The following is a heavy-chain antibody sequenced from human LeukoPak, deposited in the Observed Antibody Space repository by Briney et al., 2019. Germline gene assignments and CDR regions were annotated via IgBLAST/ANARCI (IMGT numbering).Heavy chain of an antibody. CDR3: TKSMVRGTPLRWFDP. Sequence: SETLPLTCTVSGGSMNSYFWSWIRQPPGKGLEWIGYITYSGSTNYNPSLKSRVTISVGTSKNQFSLKLSSVTAADTAVYYCTKSMVRGTPLRWFDPWGQGTLVTVSS. CDR2: ITYSGST. J-gene: IGHJ5*02. CDR1: GGSMNSYF. D-gene: IGHD3-10*01. V-gene: IGHV4-59*01.